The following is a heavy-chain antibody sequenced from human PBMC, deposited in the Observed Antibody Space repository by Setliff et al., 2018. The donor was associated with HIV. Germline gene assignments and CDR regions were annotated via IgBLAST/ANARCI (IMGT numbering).Heavy chain of an antibody. D-gene: IGHD6-13*01. CDR1: GGSVNSTNYY. Sequence: SETLSLTCTVSGGSVNSTNYYWGWIRQPPGEGLEWIGSIYYSGSTYYNPSLKSRVTISVDTSKNQFSLKLSSVTAADAAVYYCARGSYSSSWYGSHFDYWGQGILVTVSS. CDR2: IYYSGST. J-gene: IGHJ4*02. CDR3: ARGSYSSSWYGSHFDY. V-gene: IGHV4-39*01.